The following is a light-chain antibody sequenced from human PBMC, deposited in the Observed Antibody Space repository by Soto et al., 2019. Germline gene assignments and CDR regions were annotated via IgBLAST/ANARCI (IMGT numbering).Light chain of an antibody. CDR3: QQYYTYPPA. J-gene: IGKJ1*01. CDR2: AAS. Sequence: AIRMTQSPSSISAFTGDRVTITCRTSRPISTYLAWYQQKPGKTPPLLMYAASTLQSGVPSRFSGSGSGTDLSLTISCMQSEDFATYYCQQYYTYPPAFGQGTNIEIK. CDR1: RPISTY. V-gene: IGKV1-8*01.